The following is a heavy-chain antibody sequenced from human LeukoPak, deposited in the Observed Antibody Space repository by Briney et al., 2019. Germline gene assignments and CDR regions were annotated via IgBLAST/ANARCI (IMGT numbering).Heavy chain of an antibody. D-gene: IGHD4-11*01. J-gene: IGHJ4*02. Sequence: ASVKVSCKASGYTFTAYFIRWVRQAPGQGLEWMGWINPNSGATHYEWNFQGRVTMTRDTSISTAYTELSSLRSDDTAVYYCTRPPTITTWRIFDFWGQGTLVTVSS. CDR1: GYTFTAYF. CDR2: INPNSGAT. V-gene: IGHV1-2*02. CDR3: TRPPTITTWRIFDF.